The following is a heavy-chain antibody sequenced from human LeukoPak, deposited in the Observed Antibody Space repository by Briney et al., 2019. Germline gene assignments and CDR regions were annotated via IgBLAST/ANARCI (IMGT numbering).Heavy chain of an antibody. CDR3: ARKRYSGSYYDWYFDL. CDR1: GFTVSSNY. Sequence: GGSLRLSCAASGFTVSSNYMSWVRQAPGKGLEWVSVIYSGGSTYYADSVKGRFTISRDNSKNTLYLQMNSLRAEDTAVYYCARKRYSGSYYDWYFDLWGRGTLVTVSS. D-gene: IGHD1-26*01. V-gene: IGHV3-53*01. CDR2: IYSGGST. J-gene: IGHJ2*01.